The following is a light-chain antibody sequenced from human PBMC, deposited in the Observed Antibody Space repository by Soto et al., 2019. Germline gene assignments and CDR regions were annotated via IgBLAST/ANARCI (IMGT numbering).Light chain of an antibody. V-gene: IGKV3-20*01. CDR1: QSVSNNY. CDR2: GSS. J-gene: IGKJ2*01. CDR3: QQYGSSPPYT. Sequence: EVVLTQSPGTLALSPGERATLSCRASQSVSNNYFAWSQQKTGQAPRLLIFGSSDRATGIPDRFSGSGSGTGFTLTISRLEPEDFAVYYCQQYGSSPPYTFGQGTQLEIK.